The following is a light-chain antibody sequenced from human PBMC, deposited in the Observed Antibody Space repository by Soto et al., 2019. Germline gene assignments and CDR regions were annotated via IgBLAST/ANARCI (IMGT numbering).Light chain of an antibody. CDR3: QQYDKWPRA. CDR2: GAS. CDR1: QSVSRN. J-gene: IGKJ1*01. Sequence: EIVLTQSPGTLSLSPGERATLSCRASQSVSRNYLAWYQQTRGQAPRLLIYGASTRATGVPARFSGSGSGTEFTLTISNLQSEDFAVYHCQQYDKWPRAFGQGTKVDIK. V-gene: IGKV3-15*01.